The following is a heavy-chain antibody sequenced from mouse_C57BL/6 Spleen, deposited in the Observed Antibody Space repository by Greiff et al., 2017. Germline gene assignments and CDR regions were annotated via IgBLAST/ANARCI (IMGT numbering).Heavy chain of an antibody. V-gene: IGHV2-5*01. CDR2: IWRGGRT. J-gene: IGHJ1*03. D-gene: IGHD1-1*01. CDR3: AKRGDSRGYFDV. CDR1: GFSLTSYG. Sequence: QVQLKESGPGLVQPSQRLSITCTVSGFSLTSYGVHWVRQSPGKGLAWLGLIWRGGRTDYNAAFMSRLSSTKDNSKSQVFFKMNSLQADDTAICYCAKRGDSRGYFDVWGTGTTVTVAS.